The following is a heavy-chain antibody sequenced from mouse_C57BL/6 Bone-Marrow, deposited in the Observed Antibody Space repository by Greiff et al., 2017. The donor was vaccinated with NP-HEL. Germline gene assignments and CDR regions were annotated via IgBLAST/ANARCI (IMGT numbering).Heavy chain of an antibody. CDR2: IDPSDSYT. CDR1: GYTFTSYW. V-gene: IGHV1-69*01. CDR3: ARELAHFDY. J-gene: IGHJ2*01. Sequence: VKLQQPGAELVMPGASVKLSCKASGYTFTSYWMHWVKQRPGQGLEWIGEIDPSDSYTNYNQKFKGKSTLTVDKSSSTAYMQLSSLTSEDSAVYYCARELAHFDYWGQGTTLTVSS. D-gene: IGHD4-1*01.